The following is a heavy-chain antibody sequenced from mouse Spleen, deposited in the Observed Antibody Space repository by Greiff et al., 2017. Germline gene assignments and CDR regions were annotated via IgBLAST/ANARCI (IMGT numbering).Heavy chain of an antibody. CDR2: IYPGSGST. CDR3: ARRDYDGSPSFDY. CDR1: GYTFTSYW. V-gene: IGHV1-55*01. Sequence: VQLQQPGAELVKPGASVKMSCKASGYTFTSYWITWVKQRPGQGLEWIGDIYPGSGSTNYNEKFKSKATLTVDTSSSTAYMQLSSLTSEDSAVYYCARRDYDGSPSFDYWGQGTTLTVSS. D-gene: IGHD1-1*01. J-gene: IGHJ2*01.